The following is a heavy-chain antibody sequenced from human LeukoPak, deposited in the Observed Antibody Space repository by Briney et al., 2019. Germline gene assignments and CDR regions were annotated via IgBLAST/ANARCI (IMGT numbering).Heavy chain of an antibody. J-gene: IGHJ3*02. Sequence: GGSLRLSCAASGFTFSSYAMHWVRQAPGKGLEWVAVISDDGSNKYYADSVKGRFTISRDNSKNTLYLQMNSLRGEDTAVYYCARVDDLDAFDMCGQGTMVTVSS. V-gene: IGHV3-30*04. CDR2: ISDDGSNK. D-gene: IGHD2-2*03. CDR3: ARVDDLDAFDM. CDR1: GFTFSSYA.